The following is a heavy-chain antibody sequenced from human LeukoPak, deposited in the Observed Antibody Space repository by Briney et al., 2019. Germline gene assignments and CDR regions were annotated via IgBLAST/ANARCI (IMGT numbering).Heavy chain of an antibody. CDR1: GFIYSHYG. V-gene: IGHV3-33*08. CDR3: VRDAQRGFDYSNSLRY. Sequence: PGGSLRLSCAASGFIYSHYGMHWVRQAPGKGPEWVAVIWSDGTNSFYGGSVKGRFTISRDNSQNTLFLQMDSLRVEDTAVYYCVRDAQRGFDYSNSLRYWGHGTLVTVSS. J-gene: IGHJ4*01. D-gene: IGHD4-11*01. CDR2: IWSDGTNS.